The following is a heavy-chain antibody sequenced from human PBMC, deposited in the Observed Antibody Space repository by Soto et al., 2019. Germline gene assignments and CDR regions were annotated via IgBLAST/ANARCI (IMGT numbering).Heavy chain of an antibody. CDR3: VLFPVAATAY. CDR1: GYTFINYY. Sequence: ASVKVSCKASGYTFINYYMHWVRQAPGQGLEWIGRIIPSDGSTHYAQRFQGRVTITADESTSTAYMELSSLRSEDTAVYYCVLFPVAATAYWGQGTLVTVSS. D-gene: IGHD2-15*01. J-gene: IGHJ4*02. V-gene: IGHV1-46*01. CDR2: IIPSDGST.